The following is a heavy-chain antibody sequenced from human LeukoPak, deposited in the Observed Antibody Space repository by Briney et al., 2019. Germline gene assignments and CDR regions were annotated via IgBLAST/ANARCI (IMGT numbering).Heavy chain of an antibody. CDR3: AREEIVVVTADNWFGP. J-gene: IGHJ5*02. Sequence: ASVKVSCKASGYTFTGYYMHWVRQAPGQGLEWMGWINPNSGGTNYAQKFQGRVTMTRDTSISTAYMELSRLRSDDTAVYYCAREEIVVVTADNWFGPWGQGTLVTVSS. D-gene: IGHD2-21*02. V-gene: IGHV1-2*02. CDR2: INPNSGGT. CDR1: GYTFTGYY.